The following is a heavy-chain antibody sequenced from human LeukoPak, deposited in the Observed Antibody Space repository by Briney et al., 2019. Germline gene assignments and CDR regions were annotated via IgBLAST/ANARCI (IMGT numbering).Heavy chain of an antibody. D-gene: IGHD3-22*01. CDR3: AGDSFHYYDSSGYYY. Sequence: GGSLRLSCAASGFTFSDYYMSWIRQAPGKGLEWVSYISSSGSTIYYADSVKGRFTISRDNAKNSLYLQMNSLRAEDTAVYYCAGDSFHYYDSSGYYYWGQGTLVTVSS. J-gene: IGHJ4*02. V-gene: IGHV3-11*01. CDR2: ISSSGSTI. CDR1: GFTFSDYY.